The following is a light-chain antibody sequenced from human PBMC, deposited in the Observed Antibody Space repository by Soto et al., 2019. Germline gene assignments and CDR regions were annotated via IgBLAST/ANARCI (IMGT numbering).Light chain of an antibody. CDR3: QKYDSAPHT. CDR1: QGIIDY. CDR2: AAS. J-gene: IGKJ1*01. Sequence: DIQMTQSPSSLSASVGDTVAITCRASQGIIDYLAWFQQRPGQAPKLLIYAASTLHTGVPSRFSGSGAGTDFTLTISSLQPEDAATYYCQKYDSAPHTFGQGTKVEIK. V-gene: IGKV1-27*01.